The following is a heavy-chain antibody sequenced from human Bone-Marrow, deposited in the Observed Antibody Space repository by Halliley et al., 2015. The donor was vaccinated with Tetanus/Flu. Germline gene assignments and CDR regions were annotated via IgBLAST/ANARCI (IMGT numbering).Heavy chain of an antibody. J-gene: IGHJ4*02. CDR3: ASMTAMTSFEY. CDR2: RLFSGPP. V-gene: IGHV4-30-4*01. D-gene: IGHD4-17*01. Sequence: PEWIGYRLFSGPPYSNPSLGSRLAISLDTSKNQFSLKLSSVTAADTGVYYCASMTAMTSFEYWGQGTLITVSS.